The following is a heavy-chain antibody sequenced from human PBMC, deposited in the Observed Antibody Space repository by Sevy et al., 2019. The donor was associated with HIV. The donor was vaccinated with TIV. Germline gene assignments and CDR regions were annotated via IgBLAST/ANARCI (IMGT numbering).Heavy chain of an antibody. J-gene: IGHJ4*02. Sequence: EGSLRLSCAASGFTFSSYAMSWVRQAPGKGLEWVSAISGSGGSTYYADSVKGRFTISRDNSKNTLYLQMNSLRAEDTAVYYCTKVNDRTIFVVASPPFDYWGQGTLVTVSS. D-gene: IGHD3-3*01. CDR2: ISGSGGST. CDR3: TKVNDRTIFVVASPPFDY. V-gene: IGHV3-23*01. CDR1: GFTFSSYA.